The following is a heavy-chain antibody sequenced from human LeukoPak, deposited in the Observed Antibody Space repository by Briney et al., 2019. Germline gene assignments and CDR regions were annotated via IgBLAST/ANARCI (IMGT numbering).Heavy chain of an antibody. CDR1: GGSFSGYY. CDR2: INHGEST. CDR3: ARGGYYDILTGYSNVAYFDY. J-gene: IGHJ4*02. Sequence: SETLSLTCAVYGGSFSGYYWSWVRQPPGKGLEWIGEINHGESTNYNPSLKSRVTISVDTSKNQFSLKLSSVTAADTAVYYCARGGYYDILTGYSNVAYFDYWGQGTLVTVSS. D-gene: IGHD3-9*01. V-gene: IGHV4-34*01.